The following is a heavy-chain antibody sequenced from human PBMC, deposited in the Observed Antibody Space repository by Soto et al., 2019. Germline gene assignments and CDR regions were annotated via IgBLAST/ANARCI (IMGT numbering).Heavy chain of an antibody. J-gene: IGHJ4*02. Sequence: ASVKVSCKASGGTFSSYTISWVRQAPGQGLEWMGRIIPILGIANYAQKFQGRVTITADKSTSTAYMELSSLRSEDTAVYYCARVGYCSSTSCPRPYYFDYWGQGTLVTVSS. CDR3: ARVGYCSSTSCPRPYYFDY. CDR2: IIPILGIA. V-gene: IGHV1-69*02. D-gene: IGHD2-2*01. CDR1: GGTFSSYT.